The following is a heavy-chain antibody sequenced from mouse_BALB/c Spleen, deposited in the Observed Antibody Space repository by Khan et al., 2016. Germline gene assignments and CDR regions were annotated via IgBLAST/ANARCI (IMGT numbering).Heavy chain of an antibody. CDR1: GFTFSSYG. V-gene: IGHV5-6*01. J-gene: IGHJ2*01. CDR3: ARHRNYFDY. Sequence: EVELVESGGDLVKPGGSLKLSCAASGFTFSSYGMSWVRQTPDKRLEWVATISSGGSYTYYPDSVKGRFTISRDNAKNTLYLQMSSLKSEDTAMYYSARHRNYFDYWGQGTTLTVSS. CDR2: ISSGGSYT.